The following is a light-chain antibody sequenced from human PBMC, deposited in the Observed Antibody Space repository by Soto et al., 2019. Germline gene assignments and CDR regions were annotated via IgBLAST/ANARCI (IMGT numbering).Light chain of an antibody. CDR1: HNIVNW. CDR2: KAS. V-gene: IGKV1-5*03. CDR3: QQYNDYPWT. Sequence: DIQMTQSPSTLSSSVGDRVTITCRASHNIVNWLAWYQQKPGKAPNLLIYKASSLESGVPSRFSASGSGTEFTLTIDRLQPDDFSTYYCQQYNDYPWTFGQGTRVEIK. J-gene: IGKJ1*01.